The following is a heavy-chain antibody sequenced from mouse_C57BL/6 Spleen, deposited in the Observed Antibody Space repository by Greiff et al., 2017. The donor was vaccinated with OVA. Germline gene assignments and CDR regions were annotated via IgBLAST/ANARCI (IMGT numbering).Heavy chain of an antibody. Sequence: EVQLQQSGTVLARPGASVKMSCKPSGYTFTSYWMHWVKQRPGQGLEWIGAIYPGNSDTSYNQKFKGKAKLTAVTSASTAYMELSSLTNEDSAVYYCTRKGTGLYYFDYWGQGTTLTVSS. CDR2: IYPGNSDT. V-gene: IGHV1-5*01. CDR3: TRKGTGLYYFDY. J-gene: IGHJ2*01. D-gene: IGHD4-1*01. CDR1: GYTFTSYW.